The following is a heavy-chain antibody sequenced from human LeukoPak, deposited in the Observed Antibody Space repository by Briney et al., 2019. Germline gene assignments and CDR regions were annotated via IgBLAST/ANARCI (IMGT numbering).Heavy chain of an antibody. CDR2: VYYDGST. CDR1: GDSIRSTSYY. V-gene: IGHV4-39*01. Sequence: SETLSLTCTVSGDSIRSTSYYWAWIRQPPGKGLEWIGSVYYDGSTYLNPSLNSRVTISVDTSKNQFTMKMRSVTAADTAVYYCARPSYYGGSGRWGRGSLVTVSS. D-gene: IGHD3-22*01. CDR3: ARPSYYGGSGR. J-gene: IGHJ4*02.